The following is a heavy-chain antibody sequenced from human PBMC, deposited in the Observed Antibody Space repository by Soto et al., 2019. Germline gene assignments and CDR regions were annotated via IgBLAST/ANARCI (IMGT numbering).Heavy chain of an antibody. D-gene: IGHD6-19*01. CDR1: GFTFSSYG. CDR3: ARDIYESGWYGWFDP. J-gene: IGHJ5*02. V-gene: IGHV3-33*01. Sequence: GGSLRLSCAASGFTFSSYGMHWVRQAPGKGLEWVAVIWYDGSNKYYADSVKGRITISRDNSKNTLYLQMNSLRAEDTAVYYCARDIYESGWYGWFDPWGQGTLVTVSS. CDR2: IWYDGSNK.